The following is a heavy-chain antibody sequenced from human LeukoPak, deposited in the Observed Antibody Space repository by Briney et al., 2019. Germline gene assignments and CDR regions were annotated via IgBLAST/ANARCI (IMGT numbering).Heavy chain of an antibody. V-gene: IGHV4-59*08. CDR3: VRSNDRDGYNFGY. CDR2: LYYSGST. J-gene: IGHJ4*02. Sequence: SETLSLTCSVSGGSISSHYWSWIRQPPGKGVESIGYLYYSGSTNYNPSLKGRVTISVHTSKEQFSLKLSSVTAADTAVYYCVRSNDRDGYNFGYWGQGTLVTVSS. D-gene: IGHD5-24*01. CDR1: GGSISSHY.